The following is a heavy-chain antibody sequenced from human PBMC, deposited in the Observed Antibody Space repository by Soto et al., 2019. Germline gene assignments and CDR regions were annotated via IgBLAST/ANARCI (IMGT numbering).Heavy chain of an antibody. J-gene: IGHJ4*02. Sequence: SVKVSCKASGGTFSSYAISWVRQAPGQGLEWMGGIIPIFGTANYAQKFQGRVTITADESTSTAYMELSSLRSEDTAVYYCAKKSWLDSSSAEGDYWGQGTLVTVSS. V-gene: IGHV1-69*13. D-gene: IGHD6-6*01. CDR3: AKKSWLDSSSAEGDY. CDR2: IIPIFGTA. CDR1: GGTFSSYA.